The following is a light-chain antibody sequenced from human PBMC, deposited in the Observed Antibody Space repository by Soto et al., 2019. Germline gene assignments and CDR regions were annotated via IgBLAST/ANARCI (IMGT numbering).Light chain of an antibody. CDR3: SSYTSSRSYV. V-gene: IGLV2-14*01. CDR2: DVS. J-gene: IGLJ1*01. CDR1: SSDIGGYNY. Sequence: QSVLTQPASVSGSPGQSITVSCTGTSSDIGGYNYVSWYQQHPGKAPKLMIYDVSNRPSGVSNRFSGSKSGNTASLTISGLQAEDEADYYCSSYTSSRSYVFGTGTKSPS.